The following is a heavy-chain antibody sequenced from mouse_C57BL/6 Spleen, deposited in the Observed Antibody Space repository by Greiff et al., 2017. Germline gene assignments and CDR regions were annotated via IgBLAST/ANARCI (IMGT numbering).Heavy chain of an antibody. D-gene: IGHD2-3*01. CDR3: ARGIYDGYFGGFAY. J-gene: IGHJ3*01. V-gene: IGHV1-52*01. CDR2: IDPSDSET. CDR1: GYTFTSYW. Sequence: QVQLQQPGAELVRPGSSVKLSCKASGYTFTSYWMHWVKQRPIQGLEWIGNIDPSDSETHYNQKFKDKATLTVDKSSSTAYMQLSSLTSEDSAVYYCARGIYDGYFGGFAYWGQGTLVTVSA.